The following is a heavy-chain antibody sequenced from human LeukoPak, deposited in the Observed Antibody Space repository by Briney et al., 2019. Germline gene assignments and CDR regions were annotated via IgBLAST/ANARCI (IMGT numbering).Heavy chain of an antibody. Sequence: GGSLRLSCAASGFTFSSSTMNWVRQAPGKGLEWVSAITSRSTYIYYADSVKGRFTISGDDAKNSLYLQMNSLRAEDTAVYYCARASSDRAFDIWGQGTMVTVSS. V-gene: IGHV3-21*01. CDR1: GFTFSSST. CDR3: ARASSDRAFDI. J-gene: IGHJ3*02. CDR2: ITSRSTYI.